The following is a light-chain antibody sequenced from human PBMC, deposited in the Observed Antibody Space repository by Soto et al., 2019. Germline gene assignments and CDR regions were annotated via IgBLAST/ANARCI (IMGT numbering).Light chain of an antibody. J-gene: IGLJ1*01. Sequence: SYELTQPPSVSVAPGQTARITCGGDNIGSKSVHGYQQKPGQAPVLVVYNDRDRPSGIPERFSGSNSGNTATLTISRVEAGDEADYYCQLWVSSSHHFYAFGTGTKVTVL. CDR1: NIGSKS. CDR3: QLWVSSSHHFYA. V-gene: IGLV3-21*02. CDR2: NDR.